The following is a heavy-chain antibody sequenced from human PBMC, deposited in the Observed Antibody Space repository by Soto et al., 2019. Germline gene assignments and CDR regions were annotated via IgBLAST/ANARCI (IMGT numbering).Heavy chain of an antibody. CDR2: IIPILGIA. CDR1: GGTFSSYT. D-gene: IGHD2-15*01. J-gene: IGHJ4*02. Sequence: QVQLVQSGAEVKKPGSSVKVSCKASGGTFSSYTISWVRQAPGQGLEWMGRIIPILGIANYAQKFQGRVTITADKSTSTAYMELSSLRSEDTAVYYCASGPICSGGSCPIDFDYWGQGTLVTVSS. CDR3: ASGPICSGGSCPIDFDY. V-gene: IGHV1-69*02.